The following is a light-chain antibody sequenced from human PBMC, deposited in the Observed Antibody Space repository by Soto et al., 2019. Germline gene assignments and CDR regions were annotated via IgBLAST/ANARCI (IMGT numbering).Light chain of an antibody. J-gene: IGKJ5*01. CDR3: QQYNNWPFS. CDR1: ESVRNN. V-gene: IGKV3-15*01. CDR2: DIS. Sequence: EIVMTQSPATLSVSPGEGATLSCRASESVRNNLAWYQQKPGQAPRLLIYDISTRATGVPARFSGSGSGTEFTLTISGLQSEDFALYFCQQYNNWPFSFGQGTRLEIK.